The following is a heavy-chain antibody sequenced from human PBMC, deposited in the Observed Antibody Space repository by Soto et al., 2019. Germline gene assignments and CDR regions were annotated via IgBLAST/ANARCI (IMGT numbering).Heavy chain of an antibody. D-gene: IGHD6-6*01. CDR2: ISYDGSNK. CDR3: ARVQYSSYGNGMDV. J-gene: IGHJ6*02. CDR1: GFTFSSYA. V-gene: IGHV3-30-3*01. Sequence: QVQLVESGGGVVQPGRSLRLSCAASGFTFSSYAMHWVRQAPGKGLEWVAVISYDGSNKYYADSVKGRFTISRDNSKNTLYLQMNSLRAEDTAVYYCARVQYSSYGNGMDVWGQGTTVTVSS.